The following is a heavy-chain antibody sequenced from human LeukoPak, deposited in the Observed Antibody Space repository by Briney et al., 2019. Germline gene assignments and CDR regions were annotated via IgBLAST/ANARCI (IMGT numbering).Heavy chain of an antibody. J-gene: IGHJ4*02. CDR3: AKMPVSYSSGWSNFDY. CDR2: ISGSGGST. Sequence: GGSLRLSCAASGFSFSRHGLNWIRQAPGKGLEWVSGISGSGGSTYYADSVKGRFTISRDNSKNTLYLQVNSLRAEDTAVYYCAKMPVSYSSGWSNFDYWGQGTLVTVSS. D-gene: IGHD6-19*01. V-gene: IGHV3-23*01. CDR1: GFSFSRHG.